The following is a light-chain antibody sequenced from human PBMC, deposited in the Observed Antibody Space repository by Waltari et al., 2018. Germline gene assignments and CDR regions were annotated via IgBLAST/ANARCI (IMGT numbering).Light chain of an antibody. CDR2: KIS. CDR3: MQGTHWPPT. V-gene: IGKV2-30*01. Sequence: DVVMTQSPLSLPVPLGQPASISCRASQSLVFRGGDTYLNWFHQRPGQSPRRLIYKISNRDSGVPDRFSGSGSATDFTLIISRVEAEDVGVYYCMQGTHWPPTFGQGTKVEIK. J-gene: IGKJ1*01. CDR1: QSLVFRGGDTY.